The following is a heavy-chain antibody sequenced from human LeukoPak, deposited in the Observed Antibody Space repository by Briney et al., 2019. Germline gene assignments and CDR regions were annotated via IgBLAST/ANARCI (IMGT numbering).Heavy chain of an antibody. CDR2: IKQDGSEK. V-gene: IGHV3-7*03. CDR3: ARIRYQLLRDNWFGP. D-gene: IGHD2-2*01. J-gene: IGHJ5*02. Sequence: SGGSLRLSCAASGFTFSSYWMSWVRQAPGKGLEWVANIKQDGSEKYYVDSVKGRFTISRDNAKNSLYLQMNSLRAEDTAVYYCARIRYQLLRDNWFGPWGQGTLVTVSS. CDR1: GFTFSSYW.